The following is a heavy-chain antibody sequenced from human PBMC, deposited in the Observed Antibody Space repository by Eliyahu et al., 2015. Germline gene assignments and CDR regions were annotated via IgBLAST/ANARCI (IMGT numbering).Heavy chain of an antibody. CDR2: INAGNGNT. D-gene: IGHD3-3*01. CDR1: GYTFTSYA. V-gene: IGHV1-3*01. Sequence: QVQLVLPGAEVKKPGASVKVSCKASGYTFTSYAMHWVRQAPGRQTCEWMGWINAGNGNTKYSQKFQGRVTITRDTSASTAYMELSSLRSEDTAVYYCARAHPTLLEWSPSVPSIYYYGMDVWGQGTTVTVSS. CDR3: ARAHPTLLEWSPSVPSIYYYGMDV. J-gene: IGHJ6*02.